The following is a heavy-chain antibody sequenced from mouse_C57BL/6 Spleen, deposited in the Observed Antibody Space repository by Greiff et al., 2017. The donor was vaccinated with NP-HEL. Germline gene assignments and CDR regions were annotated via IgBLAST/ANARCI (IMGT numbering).Heavy chain of an antibody. J-gene: IGHJ1*03. V-gene: IGHV5-4*01. Sequence: EVQRVESGGGLVKPGASLKLSCAASGSTFSSYAMSWVRQTPEQRLEWVATISHGGSYTYYPDNVKGRFTISRDNAKNNLYLQMSHLKSEDTAMYYCARTGYGNYLHWFFGVWGTGTAVTVSS. CDR2: ISHGGSYT. CDR1: GSTFSSYA. D-gene: IGHD2-1*01. CDR3: ARTGYGNYLHWFFGV.